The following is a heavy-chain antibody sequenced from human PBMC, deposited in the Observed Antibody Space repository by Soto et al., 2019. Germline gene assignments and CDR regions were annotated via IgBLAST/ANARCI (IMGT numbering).Heavy chain of an antibody. CDR2: ISNDGGKE. CDR1: GFSFSSYA. V-gene: IGHV3-30*18. D-gene: IGHD2-15*01. CDR3: AKDFIGYCSSVNCHIFDF. J-gene: IGHJ4*02. Sequence: QVQLVESGGGVVQPGRSLRLSCEASGFSFSSYAIHWVRQAPGKGLEWVAGISNDGGKEHYSDSVKGRFTISTDKSKNTVYLQMSSLTSEDTAVYYCAKDFIGYCSSVNCHIFDFRGQGTPVTVLS.